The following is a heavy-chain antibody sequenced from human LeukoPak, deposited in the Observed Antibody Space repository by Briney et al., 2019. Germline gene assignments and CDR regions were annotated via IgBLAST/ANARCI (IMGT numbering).Heavy chain of an antibody. Sequence: GESLKISCKGSGYSFTSYWIGWVRQMPGKGLEWMGIIYPGDSDTRYSPSFQGQVTISADKSISTAYLQWSSLKASDTAVYYCARQASYCSGGSCYPTQPKDYWGQGTLVTVSS. CDR2: IYPGDSDT. CDR3: ARQASYCSGGSCYPTQPKDY. J-gene: IGHJ4*02. D-gene: IGHD2-15*01. V-gene: IGHV5-51*01. CDR1: GYSFTSYW.